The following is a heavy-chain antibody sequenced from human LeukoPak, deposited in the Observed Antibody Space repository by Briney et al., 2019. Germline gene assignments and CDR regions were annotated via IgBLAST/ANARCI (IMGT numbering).Heavy chain of an antibody. CDR1: GGSIRSYY. J-gene: IGHJ4*02. V-gene: IGHV4-59*08. CDR3: ARFGYTYGYDY. Sequence: SETLSLTCNVSGGSIRSYYWSWIRQPPGQGLEWIGYIYYSGSTNYNPSLKSRVTISVDTSKNQFSLKLSSVTAADTAVYYCARFGYTYGYDYWGQGTLVTVSS. CDR2: IYYSGST. D-gene: IGHD5-18*01.